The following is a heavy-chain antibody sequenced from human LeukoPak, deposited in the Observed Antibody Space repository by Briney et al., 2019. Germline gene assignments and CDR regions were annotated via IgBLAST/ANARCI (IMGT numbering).Heavy chain of an antibody. D-gene: IGHD3-10*01. CDR1: GFTFDDYA. J-gene: IGHJ4*02. CDR2: ISWNSGSI. V-gene: IGHV3-9*01. CDR3: AKDDGSGLTGLDY. Sequence: PGGSLRLSCAASGFTFDDYAMHWVRQAPGKGLEWVSGISWNSGSIGYADSVKGRFTISRDNAKNSLYLQMNSLRAEDTALYYCAKDDGSGLTGLDYWGQGTLVTVSS.